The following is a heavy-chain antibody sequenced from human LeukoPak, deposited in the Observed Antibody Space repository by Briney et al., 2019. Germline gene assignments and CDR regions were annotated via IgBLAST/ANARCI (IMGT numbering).Heavy chain of an antibody. CDR1: GGSISSYY. CDR2: IYYSGST. Sequence: PSETLSLTCTVSGGSISSYYWSWIRQPPGKGLEWIGYIYYSGSTNYNTSLKSRVTISVDTSKNQFSLKLSSVTAADTAVYYCARGLGQSPWLDYFDYWGQGTLVTVSS. D-gene: IGHD6-19*01. CDR3: ARGLGQSPWLDYFDY. V-gene: IGHV4-59*12. J-gene: IGHJ4*02.